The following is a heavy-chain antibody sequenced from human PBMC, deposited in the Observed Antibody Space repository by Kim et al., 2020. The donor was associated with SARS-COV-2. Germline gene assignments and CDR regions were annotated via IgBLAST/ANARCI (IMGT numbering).Heavy chain of an antibody. V-gene: IGHV4-31*03. J-gene: IGHJ4*02. CDR2: VSHSGTN. Sequence: SETLSLTFTVSGGSLISDDSFWSWVRPGQGQDLEWLGYVSHSGTNYYNPSLRSRLVVSVDTTKNQFSLNLTSVTAADSAEYYCARWRGDCGGHFRFDHWGQGTLVTVSS. CDR3: ARWRGDCGGHFRFDH. D-gene: IGHD2-21*01. CDR1: GGSLISDDSF.